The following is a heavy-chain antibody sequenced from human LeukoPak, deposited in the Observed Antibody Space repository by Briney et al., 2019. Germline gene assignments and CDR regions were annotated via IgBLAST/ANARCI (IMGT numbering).Heavy chain of an antibody. Sequence: ASVKVSCKASGYTFTSFGISWVRQATGQGLEWMGWMNPNSGNTGYAQKFQGRVTMTRNTSISTAYMELSSLRSEDTAVYYCARALRKIVVVITRNYYFDYWGQGTLVTVSS. D-gene: IGHD3-22*01. CDR3: ARALRKIVVVITRNYYFDY. J-gene: IGHJ4*02. CDR2: MNPNSGNT. V-gene: IGHV1-8*02. CDR1: GYTFTSFG.